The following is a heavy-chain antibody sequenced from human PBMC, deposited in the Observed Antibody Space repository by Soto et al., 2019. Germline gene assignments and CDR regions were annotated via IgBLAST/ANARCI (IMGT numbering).Heavy chain of an antibody. Sequence: QVRLVQSGAEEKKPGASVKVSCKASGCTFTSYAMHWVRQAPGQRLEWMGWINAGNGNTKYSQKFQGRVTITRDTSASTAYMELSSLRSEDTAVYYCARSIVVVTALDYWGQGTLVTVSS. V-gene: IGHV1-3*05. CDR1: GCTFTSYA. CDR3: ARSIVVVTALDY. J-gene: IGHJ4*02. D-gene: IGHD2-21*02. CDR2: INAGNGNT.